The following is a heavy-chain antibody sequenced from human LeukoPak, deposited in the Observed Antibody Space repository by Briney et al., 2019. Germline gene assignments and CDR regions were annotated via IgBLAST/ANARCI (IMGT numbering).Heavy chain of an antibody. J-gene: IGHJ4*02. CDR3: AKDAYYYDSSGYQADY. D-gene: IGHD3-22*01. CDR1: GFTFSSYG. CDR2: IRYDGSNK. V-gene: IGHV3-30*02. Sequence: PGGSLSLSCAASGFTFSSYGMHWVRQAPGKGLEWVAFIRYDGSNKYYADSVKGRFTISRDNSKNTLYLQMNSLRAEDTAVYYCAKDAYYYDSSGYQADYRGQGTLVTVSS.